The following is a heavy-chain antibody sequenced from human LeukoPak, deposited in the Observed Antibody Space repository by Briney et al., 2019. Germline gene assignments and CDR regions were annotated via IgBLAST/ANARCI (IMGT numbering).Heavy chain of an antibody. CDR2: IYYSGGT. CDR3: ARHAVEAASRWFDP. CDR1: GDSMSSSHYR. J-gene: IGHJ5*02. D-gene: IGHD1-1*01. Sequence: SETLSLTCTVSGDSMSSSHYRWGWIRQPPGTGLEWIGSIYYSGGTYYNPSLKSRVTMSVDTSKKQFSLKLSSVTAADTAVYYCARHAVEAASRWFDPWGQGTLVTVSS. V-gene: IGHV4-39*01.